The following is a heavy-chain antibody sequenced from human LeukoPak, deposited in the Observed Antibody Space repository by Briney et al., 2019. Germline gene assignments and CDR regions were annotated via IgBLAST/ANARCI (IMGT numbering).Heavy chain of an antibody. CDR1: GDFISSYY. J-gene: IGHJ3*02. D-gene: IGHD6-6*01. CDR3: ARVTYSSSSGGAFDI. V-gene: IGHV4-59*01. CDR2: IYYSGST. Sequence: SETLSLTCTVSGDFISSYYWTWIRQPPGKGLEWIGYIYYSGSTNYNPSFKSRVTISVGTSKNQFSLKLSSVTAADTAVYYCARVTYSSSSGGAFDIWGQGTTVTVSS.